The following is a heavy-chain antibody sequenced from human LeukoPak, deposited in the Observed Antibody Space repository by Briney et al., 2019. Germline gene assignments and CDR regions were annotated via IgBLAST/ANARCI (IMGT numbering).Heavy chain of an antibody. Sequence: PSETLSLTCTVSGGSISSSDYYWGWIRQPPGKGLEWIGSIYYTGSTYYNPSLRSRVTISVDTSKNQFSLKLSSVTAADTAVCYCARHPAPLLYGTTDCWGQGTLVTVSS. CDR3: ARHPAPLLYGTTDC. CDR2: IYYTGST. V-gene: IGHV4-39*01. CDR1: GGSISSSDYY. J-gene: IGHJ4*02. D-gene: IGHD3-3*01.